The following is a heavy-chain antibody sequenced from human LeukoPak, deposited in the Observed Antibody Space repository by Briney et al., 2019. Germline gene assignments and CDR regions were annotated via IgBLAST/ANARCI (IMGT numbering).Heavy chain of an antibody. CDR3: ARVVPGDCSSTSCYTGELNYYYGMDV. Sequence: TGGSLRLSCAASGFTFSSYSMNWVRQAPGKGLEWVSSISSSSSYIYYADSVKGRFTISRDNAKNSLYLQMNSLRAEDTAVYYCARVVPGDCSSTSCYTGELNYYYGMDVWGQGTTVTVSS. V-gene: IGHV3-21*01. D-gene: IGHD2-2*02. CDR2: ISSSSSYI. CDR1: GFTFSSYS. J-gene: IGHJ6*02.